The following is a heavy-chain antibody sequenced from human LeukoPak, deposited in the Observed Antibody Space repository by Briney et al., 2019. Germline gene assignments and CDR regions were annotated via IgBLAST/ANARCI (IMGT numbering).Heavy chain of an antibody. J-gene: IGHJ1*01. D-gene: IGHD6-13*01. CDR1: GFTFSSYW. CDR3: ARDRYSSSWYLNAEYFQH. V-gene: IGHV3-7*01. Sequence: PGGSLRLSCAASGFTFSSYWMSWVRQAPGKGLEWVANIKQDGSEKYYVDSVKGRFTISRDNAKNSLYLQMNSLRAEDTAVYCCARDRYSSSWYLNAEYFQHWGQGTLVTVSS. CDR2: IKQDGSEK.